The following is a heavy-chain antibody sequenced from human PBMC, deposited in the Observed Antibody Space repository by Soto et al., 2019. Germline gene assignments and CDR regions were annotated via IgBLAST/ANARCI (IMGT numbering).Heavy chain of an antibody. V-gene: IGHV4-34*01. D-gene: IGHD3-22*01. CDR3: ASGYYDSSGRYNWFDP. J-gene: IGHJ5*02. Sequence: SETLSLTCAVYGGSFSGYYWSWIRQPPGKGLEWIGEINHSGSTNYNPSLKSRVTISVDTSKNQFSLKLSSVTAADTAVYYCASGYYDSSGRYNWFDPWGQGTLVT. CDR1: GGSFSGYY. CDR2: INHSGST.